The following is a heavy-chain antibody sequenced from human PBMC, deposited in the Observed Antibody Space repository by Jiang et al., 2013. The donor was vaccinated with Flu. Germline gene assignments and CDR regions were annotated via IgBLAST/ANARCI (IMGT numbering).Heavy chain of an antibody. Sequence: LLKPSETLSLTCAVYGGSFSGYYWSWIRQPPGKGLEWIGEINHSGSTNYNPSLKSRVTISVDTSKNQFSLKLSSVTAADTAVYYCAREGGYSGYDYGYWGQGTLVTVSS. CDR3: AREGGYSGYDYGY. V-gene: IGHV4-34*01. CDR2: INHSGST. J-gene: IGHJ4*02. D-gene: IGHD5-12*01. CDR1: GGSFSGYY.